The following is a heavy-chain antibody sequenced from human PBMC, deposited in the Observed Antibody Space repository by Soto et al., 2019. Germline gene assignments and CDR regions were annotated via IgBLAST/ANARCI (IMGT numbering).Heavy chain of an antibody. V-gene: IGHV1-18*04. D-gene: IGHD5-12*01. J-gene: IGHJ4*02. Sequence: ASAKVSCKASGYTFTSYGISWVRQAPGQGLEWMGWISAYNGNTNYAQELQGRVTMTTDTSTSTAYMELRSLRSDDTAVYYCARALLVATIDYWGQGTLVTVSS. CDR3: ARALLVATIDY. CDR1: GYTFTSYG. CDR2: ISAYNGNT.